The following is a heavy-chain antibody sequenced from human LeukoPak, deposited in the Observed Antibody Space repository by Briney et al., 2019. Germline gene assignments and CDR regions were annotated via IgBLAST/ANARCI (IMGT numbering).Heavy chain of an antibody. CDR1: GGSCAVYN. V-gene: IGHV4-34*01. Sequence: PETLSPTSAVHGGSCAVYNCSWSSHPPEKGLERIGEIHPHGIFYYTTSLVSRVTISIDTSKSHISLSRNSVTAADTPLYYSPGGRGRSKAGDLWGQGSLVTVSS. CDR3: PGGRGRSKAGDL. CDR2: IHPHGIF. J-gene: IGHJ5*02.